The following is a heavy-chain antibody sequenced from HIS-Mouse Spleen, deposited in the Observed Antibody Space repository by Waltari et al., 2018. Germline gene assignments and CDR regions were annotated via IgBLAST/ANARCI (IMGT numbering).Heavy chain of an antibody. V-gene: IGHV3-48*01. Sequence: EVQLVESGGGLVQPGGSLRLSCAASGFTFSGASMNWVRRPPGKGLEWVSYISSSSSTIYYADSVKGRFTISRDNAKNSLYLQMNSLRAEDTAVYYCARADGSGSYNWFDPWGQGTLVTVSS. J-gene: IGHJ5*02. CDR3: ARADGSGSYNWFDP. D-gene: IGHD3-10*01. CDR2: ISSSSSTI. CDR1: GFTFSGAS.